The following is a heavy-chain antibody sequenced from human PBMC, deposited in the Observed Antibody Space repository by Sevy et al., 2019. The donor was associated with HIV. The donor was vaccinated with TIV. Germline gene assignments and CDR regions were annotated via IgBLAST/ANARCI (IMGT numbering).Heavy chain of an antibody. J-gene: IGHJ3*02. CDR3: SAARITIFGPDAFDI. CDR1: GFTFGDYA. Sequence: GSLRLSCTASGFTFGDYAMSWFRQAPGKGLEWVGLIRSKAYGGRTEYAASVKGRFTISRDDSKSIAYLQMNSLKTEDTAVYYCSAARITIFGPDAFDIWGQGTMVTVSS. D-gene: IGHD3-3*01. CDR2: IRSKAYGGRT. V-gene: IGHV3-49*03.